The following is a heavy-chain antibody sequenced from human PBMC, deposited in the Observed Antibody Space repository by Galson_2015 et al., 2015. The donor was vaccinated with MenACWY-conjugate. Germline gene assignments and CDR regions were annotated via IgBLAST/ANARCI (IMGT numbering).Heavy chain of an antibody. CDR2: INWNGAST. D-gene: IGHD3-10*01. CDR3: ARIPYYYGSRTYSLDL. V-gene: IGHV3-20*01. Sequence: SLRLSCAASGFTFDDYGMSWVRQAPGKGLEWVSGINWNGASTGYADAVKGRFTISRDNAKNSLYLQMSSLRAEDTALYHCARIPYYYGSRTYSLDLWGRGTLVTVSS. J-gene: IGHJ5*02. CDR1: GFTFDDYG.